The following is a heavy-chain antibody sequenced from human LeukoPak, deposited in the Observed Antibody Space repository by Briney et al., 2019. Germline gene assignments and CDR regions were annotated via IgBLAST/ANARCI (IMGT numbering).Heavy chain of an antibody. J-gene: IGHJ5*02. CDR3: ARDLVTIFGMVPHNWFDP. CDR1: GFTFSSYW. Sequence: GGSLRLSCAASGFTFSSYWMHWVRQAPGKGLVWVSRINSDGSSTSYADSVKGRFTISRDNAKNTLYLQMNSLRAEDTAVYYCARDLVTIFGMVPHNWFDPWGQGTLVTVSS. V-gene: IGHV3-74*01. D-gene: IGHD3-3*01. CDR2: INSDGSST.